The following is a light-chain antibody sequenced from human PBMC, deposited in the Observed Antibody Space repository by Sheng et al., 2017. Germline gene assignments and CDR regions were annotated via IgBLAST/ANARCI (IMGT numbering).Light chain of an antibody. CDR2: ATD. Sequence: QTVVTQETSVSVSPGATVTLTCALDSGSVSTNYYPSWYQQNPGQAPRTIIYATDIRSSGVPDRFSGAILGDKAALTITGAQADDESDYYCVLYLGGAMMFGGGTKLTVL. V-gene: IGLV8-61*01. J-gene: IGLJ3*02. CDR3: VLYLGGAMM. CDR1: SGSVSTNYY.